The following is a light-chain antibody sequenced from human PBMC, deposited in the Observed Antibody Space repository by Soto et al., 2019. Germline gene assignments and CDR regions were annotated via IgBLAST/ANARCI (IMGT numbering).Light chain of an antibody. J-gene: IGKJ5*01. CDR2: DAS. V-gene: IGKV1-5*01. CDR3: QHYNSYPIT. Sequence: DIQMTQSPSTLSASVGDRVTITCRASQSIATYLTWYQQKPGKAPKLLIYDASSLKSGVPSRFSGSGSGTEFTLTISSLQPDDFATYYCQHYNSYPITFGQGTLLEI. CDR1: QSIATY.